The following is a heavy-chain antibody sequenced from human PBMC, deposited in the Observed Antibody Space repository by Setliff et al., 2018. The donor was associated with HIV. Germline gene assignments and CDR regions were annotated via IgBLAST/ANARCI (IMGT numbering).Heavy chain of an antibody. V-gene: IGHV4-4*02. CDR3: ARLLGRTVVVINAGFDY. CDR2: IYHSGST. Sequence: PSETLSLTCAVSGGSISSSNWWSWVRQPPGKGLEWIGEIYHSGSTNYNPSLESRVSISVDTSKNQFSLRLTSVTAADAAVYYCARLLGRTVVVINAGFDYWGQGTLVTVSS. D-gene: IGHD2-15*01. J-gene: IGHJ4*02. CDR1: GGSISSSNW.